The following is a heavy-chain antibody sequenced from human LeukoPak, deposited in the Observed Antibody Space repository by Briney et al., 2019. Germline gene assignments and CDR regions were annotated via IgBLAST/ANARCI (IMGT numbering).Heavy chain of an antibody. CDR3: AKEHYGSGMTTFDY. CDR2: ISGSGGNT. J-gene: IGHJ4*02. D-gene: IGHD3-10*01. V-gene: IGHV3-23*01. CDR1: GFTFSSYA. Sequence: GGSLRLSCAASGFTFSSYAMTWVRQAPGKGLEWVSGISGSGGNTYYADSVRGRFTIPRDNSKNTLSLQMNSLRAEDTAVYYCAKEHYGSGMTTFDYWGQGTLVTVSS.